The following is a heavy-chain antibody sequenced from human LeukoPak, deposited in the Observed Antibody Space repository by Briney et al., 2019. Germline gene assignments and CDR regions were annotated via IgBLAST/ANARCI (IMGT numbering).Heavy chain of an antibody. CDR2: ISSNGGST. Sequence: PGGSLRLSCAASGFTFSSYAMHWVRQAPGKGLEYVSAISSNGGSTYYANSVKGRFTISRDNSKNTLYLQMGSLRAEDMAVYYCARGGGGYCSGTSCYFDYWGQGTLVTVSS. D-gene: IGHD2-2*01. J-gene: IGHJ4*02. CDR3: ARGGGGYCSGTSCYFDY. V-gene: IGHV3-64*01. CDR1: GFTFSSYA.